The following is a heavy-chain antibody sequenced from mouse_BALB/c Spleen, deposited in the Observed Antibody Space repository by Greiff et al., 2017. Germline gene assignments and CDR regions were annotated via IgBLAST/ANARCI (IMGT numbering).Heavy chain of an antibody. J-gene: IGHJ4*01. CDR3: ARRTTVVAWDYAMDY. Sequence: EVQLKESGGGLVQPGGSRKLSCAASGFTFSSFGMHWVRQAPEKGLEWVAYISSGSSTIYYADTVKGRFTISRDNPKNTLFLQMTSLRSEDTAMYYCARRTTVVAWDYAMDYWGQGTSVTVSS. V-gene: IGHV5-17*02. D-gene: IGHD1-1*01. CDR1: GFTFSSFG. CDR2: ISSGSSTI.